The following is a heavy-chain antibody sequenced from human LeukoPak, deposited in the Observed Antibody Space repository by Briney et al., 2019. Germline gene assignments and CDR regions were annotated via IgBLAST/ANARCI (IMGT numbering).Heavy chain of an antibody. D-gene: IGHD3-16*01. V-gene: IGHV3-30*01. J-gene: IGHJ4*02. Sequence: SVKGRFTISRDNAKNTLYLQMNSLRAEDTAVYYCARGGTFDYWGQGTLVTVSS. CDR3: ARGGTFDY.